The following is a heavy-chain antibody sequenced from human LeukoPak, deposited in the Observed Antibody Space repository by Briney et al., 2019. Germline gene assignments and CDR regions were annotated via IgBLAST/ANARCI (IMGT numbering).Heavy chain of an antibody. J-gene: IGHJ5*02. D-gene: IGHD2-2*01. V-gene: IGHV1-18*01. CDR2: ISAYNGNT. Sequence: ASVKVSCKASGYTFTSYGISWVRQAPGQGLEWMGWISAYNGNTNYAQKLQGRVTMTTDTSTSTAYMELRSLRSDDTAVYYCARIPSRVVVPAAIGWFDPWGQGTLVTVSS. CDR3: ARIPSRVVVPAAIGWFDP. CDR1: GYTFTSYG.